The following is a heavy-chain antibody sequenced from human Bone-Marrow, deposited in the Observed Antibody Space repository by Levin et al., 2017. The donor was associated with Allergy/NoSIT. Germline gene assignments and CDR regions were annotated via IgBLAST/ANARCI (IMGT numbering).Heavy chain of an antibody. V-gene: IGHV3-23*01. CDR3: AKDPRKIVVPAAMFY. D-gene: IGHD2-2*01. J-gene: IGHJ4*02. Sequence: GGSLRLSCAASGFTFSSYAMSWVRQAPGKGLEWVSAISGSGGSTYYADSVKGRFTISRDNSKNTLYLQMNSLRAEDTAVYYCAKDPRKIVVPAAMFYWGQGTLVTVSS. CDR1: GFTFSSYA. CDR2: ISGSGGST.